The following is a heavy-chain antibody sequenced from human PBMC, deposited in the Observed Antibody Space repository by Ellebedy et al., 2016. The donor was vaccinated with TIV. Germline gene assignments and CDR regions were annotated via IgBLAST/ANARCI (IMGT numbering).Heavy chain of an antibody. Sequence: GESLKISCAASGFTFSDYSFNWVRQAPGKGLEWVSSISGSRRHIYYADSVKGRFTISTDNANNSLYLQMSGLRADDTAVYYCARGGAGLNAEKFYADSWGQGTLVTVAS. CDR2: ISGSRRHI. CDR1: GFTFSDYS. CDR3: ARGGAGLNAEKFYADS. D-gene: IGHD5/OR15-5a*01. J-gene: IGHJ4*02. V-gene: IGHV3-21*03.